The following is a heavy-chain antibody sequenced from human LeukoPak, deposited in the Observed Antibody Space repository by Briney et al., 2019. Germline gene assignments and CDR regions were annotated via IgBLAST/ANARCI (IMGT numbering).Heavy chain of an antibody. CDR3: AELGITMIGGV. CDR1: GFTFSSYV. CDR2: ISSDGSNK. Sequence: GGSLRLSCAASGFTFSSYVMHWVRQAPGKGLEWVAIISSDGSNKYYADSVKGRFSISRDNSKNTLYLQMNSLRPEDTAVYYCAELGITMIGGVWGKGTTVTISS. D-gene: IGHD3-10*02. V-gene: IGHV3-30*04. J-gene: IGHJ6*04.